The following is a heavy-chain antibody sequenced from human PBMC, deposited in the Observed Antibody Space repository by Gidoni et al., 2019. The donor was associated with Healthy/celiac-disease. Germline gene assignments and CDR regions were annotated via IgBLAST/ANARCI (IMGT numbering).Heavy chain of an antibody. J-gene: IGHJ6*02. D-gene: IGHD2-2*01. CDR3: ARERWYCSSTSCYGNYGMDV. CDR1: GGSFSGYY. CDR2: INHSGST. V-gene: IGHV4-34*01. Sequence: QVQLQQCGAGLLKPSETLSLTCAVYGGSFSGYYWSWIRQPPGKGLEWIGEINHSGSTNYNPSLKSRVTISVDTSKNQFSLKLSSVTAADTAVYYCARERWYCSSTSCYGNYGMDVWGQGTTVTVSS.